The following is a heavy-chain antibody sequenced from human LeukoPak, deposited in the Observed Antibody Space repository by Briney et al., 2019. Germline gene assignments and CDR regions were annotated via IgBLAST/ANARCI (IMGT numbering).Heavy chain of an antibody. V-gene: IGHV1-46*01. D-gene: IGHD1-26*01. CDR3: AKIVGASNGYFDY. CDR1: GYTFTNYY. J-gene: IGHJ4*02. Sequence: ASVKVSCKASGYTFTNYYIHWVRQAPGQWLEWMGIINPSIATTSYAQKFQGRITMTRDTSTSTVYMELISLRSEDTAVYYCAKIVGASNGYFDYWGQGTLVTVSS. CDR2: INPSIATT.